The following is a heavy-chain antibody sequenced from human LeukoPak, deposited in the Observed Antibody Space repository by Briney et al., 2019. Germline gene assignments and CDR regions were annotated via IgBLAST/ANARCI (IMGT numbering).Heavy chain of an antibody. CDR1: GGSFSGYY. CDR2: INHSGST. D-gene: IGHD3-10*01. Sequence: SETLSLTCAVYGGSFSGYYWSWIRQPPGKGLEWIGEINHSGSTSYNPSLKSRVTISVDTSKNQFSLKLSSVTAADTAVYYCARGGYGSGSYYGSDYWGQGTLVTVSS. CDR3: ARGGYGSGSYYGSDY. V-gene: IGHV4-34*01. J-gene: IGHJ4*02.